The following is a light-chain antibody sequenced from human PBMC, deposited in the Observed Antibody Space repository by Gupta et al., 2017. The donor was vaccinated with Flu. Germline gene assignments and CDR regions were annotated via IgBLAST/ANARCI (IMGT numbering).Light chain of an antibody. CDR2: RAS. V-gene: IGKV1-39*01. CDR1: QNIDSH. CDR3: HQTYSSPYN. J-gene: IGKJ3*01. Sequence: DIKLTQSPSSLSASPGDTVTITCRASQNIDSHLNWYQQRSGEAPKVLIYRASTLQGGVPSRFSGRASGTDFTLTINNLLPEDFATYFCHQTYSSPYNFGPGTKLNV.